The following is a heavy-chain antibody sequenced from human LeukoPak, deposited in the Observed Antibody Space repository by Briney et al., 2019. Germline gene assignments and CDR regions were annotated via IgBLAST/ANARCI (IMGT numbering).Heavy chain of an antibody. Sequence: SVKFSCKASGGTLSNYAVSWVRQTPGEGLEWMGQIVPYFETIDYAQKFQGRVTITTDESTTTAYMELTSLTSEDTAVYCCARDQGSSGSPLDYWGQGALVTVSS. V-gene: IGHV1-69*05. CDR1: GGTLSNYA. CDR2: IVPYFETI. CDR3: ARDQGSSGSPLDY. D-gene: IGHD3-22*01. J-gene: IGHJ4*01.